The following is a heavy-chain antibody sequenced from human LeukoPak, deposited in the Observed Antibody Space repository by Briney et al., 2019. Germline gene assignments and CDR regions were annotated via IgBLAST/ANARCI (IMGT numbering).Heavy chain of an antibody. D-gene: IGHD3-10*01. CDR1: GYTFTGYY. V-gene: IGHV1-2*02. J-gene: IGHJ4*02. Sequence: ASVKVSCKASGYTFTGYYMHWVRQAPGQGLEWMGWINPNSGGTNYAQKFQGRVTMTRDTSISTAYMELSRLRSDDTAVYYCARPLWFGELFFDYWGQGTLVTVSS. CDR3: ARPLWFGELFFDY. CDR2: INPNSGGT.